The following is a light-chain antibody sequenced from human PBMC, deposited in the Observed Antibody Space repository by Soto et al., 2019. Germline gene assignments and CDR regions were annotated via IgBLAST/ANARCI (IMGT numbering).Light chain of an antibody. CDR3: CSYAGSDSWV. Sequence: QPASVSGSPGQSITISCTGTSSDVGSYKFVSWYQQHPGKAPNLMIYEVSKRPSGVSNRFSGSKSGNTASLTISGLQAGDEADYYCCSYAGSDSWVFGGGTKVTVL. J-gene: IGLJ3*02. V-gene: IGLV2-23*02. CDR1: SSDVGSYKF. CDR2: EVS.